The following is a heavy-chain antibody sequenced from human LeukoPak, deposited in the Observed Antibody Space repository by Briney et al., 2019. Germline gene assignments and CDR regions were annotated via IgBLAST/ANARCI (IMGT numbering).Heavy chain of an antibody. V-gene: IGHV3-48*02. CDR2: ISSSSTI. D-gene: IGHD2-2*01. J-gene: IGHJ4*02. CDR1: GFTFSSNS. CDR3: ERAPTAAHLTFDY. Sequence: GGSLRLSCAASGFTFSSNSMNWVRQAPGKGLEWVSYISSSSTIYYADSVKGRFTISRDNAKNSLYLQMNSLRDEDTAVYYCERAPTAAHLTFDYWGQGTLVTVSS.